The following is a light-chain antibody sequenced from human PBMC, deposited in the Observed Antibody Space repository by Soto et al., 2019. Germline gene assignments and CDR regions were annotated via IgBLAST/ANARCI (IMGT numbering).Light chain of an antibody. CDR2: DTF. V-gene: IGKV3-11*01. CDR1: QSVSTF. Sequence: EVVLTQSPATLSVSPGERVTLSCRASQSVSTFLAWYQHKPGQAPRPLIYDTFKRATGVPDRFSGGGSGTDVTLTISSLEPEDFAVYYCQQRARWPMPFGQGTRLE. J-gene: IGKJ5*01. CDR3: QQRARWPMP.